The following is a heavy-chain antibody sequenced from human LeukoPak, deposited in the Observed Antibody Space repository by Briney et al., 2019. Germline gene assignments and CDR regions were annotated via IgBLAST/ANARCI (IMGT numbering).Heavy chain of an antibody. J-gene: IGHJ4*02. CDR1: GFSFSNYG. Sequence: PGGSLRLSCAASGFSFSNYGMHWVRRAPGKGLEWVAVIWDDGSYKYYADSVKGRFTISRDNSKNTLYLQITSLRAEDTAVYYCAKPTSGSGSFLIDYWGQGTLVTVSS. CDR2: IWDDGSYK. D-gene: IGHD1-26*01. CDR3: AKPTSGSGSFLIDY. V-gene: IGHV3-33*06.